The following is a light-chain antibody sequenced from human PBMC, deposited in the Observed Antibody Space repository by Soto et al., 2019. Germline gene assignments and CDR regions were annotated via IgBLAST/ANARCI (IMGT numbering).Light chain of an antibody. Sequence: DIQMTQSPSSLSASVGDRVTITCRARQSISSYLNWYQQKPGKAPKLLIYAASSLQSVVPSGFIGSGSGTDIILTISSLQPEDFATYYCQQSYSTPYTFGKGTKLEIK. V-gene: IGKV1-39*01. CDR1: QSISSY. CDR3: QQSYSTPYT. J-gene: IGKJ2*01. CDR2: AAS.